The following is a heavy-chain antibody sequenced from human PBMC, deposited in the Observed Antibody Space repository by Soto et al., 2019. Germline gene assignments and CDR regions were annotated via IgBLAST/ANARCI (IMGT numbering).Heavy chain of an antibody. Sequence: QVQLVESGGGVVQPGRSLRLSCAASGFTFSSYGMHWVCQAPGKGLEWVAVISYDGSNKYYADSVKGRFTISRDNSKNTLYLQMNSLRAEDTAVYYCAKDGRAYDSSGSLVYWGQGTLVTVSS. V-gene: IGHV3-30*18. CDR1: GFTFSSYG. CDR2: ISYDGSNK. CDR3: AKDGRAYDSSGSLVY. J-gene: IGHJ4*02. D-gene: IGHD3-22*01.